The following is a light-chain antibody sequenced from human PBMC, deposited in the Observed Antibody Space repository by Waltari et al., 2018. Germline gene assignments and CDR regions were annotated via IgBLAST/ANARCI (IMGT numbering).Light chain of an antibody. CDR1: QSVGTY. CDR2: DAS. J-gene: IGKJ2*01. V-gene: IGKV3-11*01. CDR3: QQRSSWTPHT. Sequence: EIVLTQSPATLSLSPGATATLSCRASQSVGTYLAWYQQKPGQAPRLLIYDASNRATGIPDRFRGSGSETNFTLTISSLEPEDFALYYCQQRSSWTPHTFGQGARLEIK.